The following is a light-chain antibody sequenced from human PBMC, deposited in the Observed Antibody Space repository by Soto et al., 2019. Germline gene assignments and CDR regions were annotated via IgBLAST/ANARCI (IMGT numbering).Light chain of an antibody. V-gene: IGKV3-11*01. CDR2: DAS. Sequence: EGECPKSPATLTLSTGESATLSCRASQSVSSYLAWYQQKPGQAPRLLIYDASNRATGMPARFSASGSGTDFTLTISRLEPEDVAVYYCQQYSRPPLTFGEGTKVDIK. J-gene: IGKJ1*01. CDR3: QQYSRPPLT. CDR1: QSVSSY.